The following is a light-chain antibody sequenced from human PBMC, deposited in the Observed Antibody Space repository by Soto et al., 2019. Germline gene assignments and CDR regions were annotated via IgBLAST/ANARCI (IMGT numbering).Light chain of an antibody. Sequence: QSVLTQPASVSGSPGQSITISCTGTDSDVGAYNYVAWYQQHPGKAPNLMISEVSNRPSGVSNRFSGSKSGNTASLTISGLQAEDESDYYCSSYASGNTYVFGSGTKVTVL. CDR2: EVS. J-gene: IGLJ1*01. CDR1: DSDVGAYNY. V-gene: IGLV2-14*01. CDR3: SSYASGNTYV.